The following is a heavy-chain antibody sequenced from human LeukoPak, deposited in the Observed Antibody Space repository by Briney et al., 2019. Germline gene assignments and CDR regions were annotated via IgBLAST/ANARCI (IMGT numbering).Heavy chain of an antibody. CDR3: ARDCSDGSCYGMDV. V-gene: IGHV4-31*03. D-gene: IGHD2-15*01. J-gene: IGHJ6*02. Sequence: SETLSLTCTVSGGSISSGGYYWSWIRQHPGKGLEWIGYIYYSGSTYYNPSLKSRVTISVDTSKNQFSLKLSSVTAADTAVYYCARDCSDGSCYGMDVWGQGTTVTVSS. CDR2: IYYSGST. CDR1: GGSISSGGYY.